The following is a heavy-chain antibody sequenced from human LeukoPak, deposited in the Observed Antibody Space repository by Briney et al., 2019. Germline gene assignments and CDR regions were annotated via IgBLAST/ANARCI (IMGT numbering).Heavy chain of an antibody. CDR3: AKEIRATDY. CDR1: EFTFGDYG. D-gene: IGHD5-12*01. J-gene: IGHJ4*02. CDR2: ISWNGGST. V-gene: IGHV3-20*04. Sequence: PGGSLRLSCAASEFTFGDYGMTWVRQVPGKGLEWVPGISWNGGSTAYGDSVKGRFTISRDNAKNFLYLQLNSLRAEDTALFYCAKEIRATDYWGQGTLVTVSS.